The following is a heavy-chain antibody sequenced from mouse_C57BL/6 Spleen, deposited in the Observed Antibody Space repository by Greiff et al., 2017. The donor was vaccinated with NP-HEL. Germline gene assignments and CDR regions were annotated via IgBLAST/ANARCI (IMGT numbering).Heavy chain of an antibody. V-gene: IGHV1-19*01. D-gene: IGHD2-2*01. J-gene: IGHJ1*03. CDR1: GYTFTDYY. CDR3: ARVGYDDWYFDV. CDR2: INPYNGGT. Sequence: EVQLVESGPVLVKPGASVKMSCKASGYTFTDYYMNWVKQSHGKGLEWIGVINPYNGGTSYNQKFKGKATLTVDKSSSTAYMELNSLTSEDSAVYYCARVGYDDWYFDVWGTGTTVTVSS.